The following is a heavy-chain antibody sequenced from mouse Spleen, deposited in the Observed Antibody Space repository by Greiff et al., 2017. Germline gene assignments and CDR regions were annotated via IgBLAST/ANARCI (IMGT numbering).Heavy chain of an antibody. J-gene: IGHJ2*01. CDR1: GYTFTDYN. Sequence: EVKLQESGPELVKPGASVKMSCKASGYTFTDYNMHWVKQSHGKSLEWIGYINPNNGGTSYNQKFKGKATLTVNKSSSTAYMELRSLTSEDSAVYYCAREETAQATYGYWGQGTTLTVSS. V-gene: IGHV1-22*01. CDR3: AREETAQATYGY. D-gene: IGHD3-2*02. CDR2: INPNNGGT.